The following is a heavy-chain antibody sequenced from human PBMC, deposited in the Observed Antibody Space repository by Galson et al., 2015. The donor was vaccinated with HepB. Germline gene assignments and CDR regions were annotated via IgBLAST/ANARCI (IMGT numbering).Heavy chain of an antibody. CDR3: ARVHIESTGPRHYYAMDV. CDR2: LSEDETET. D-gene: IGHD1-1*01. CDR1: GFTFSLYW. V-gene: IGHV3-7*03. J-gene: IGHJ6*02. Sequence: SLRLSCAASGFTFSLYWMSWVRQSPGKGLEWVGCLSEDETETHYVDSVKGRFTISRDNAKNSLYLQMSSLRVEDTAIYYCARVHIESTGPRHYYAMDVWGQGTTVTVPS.